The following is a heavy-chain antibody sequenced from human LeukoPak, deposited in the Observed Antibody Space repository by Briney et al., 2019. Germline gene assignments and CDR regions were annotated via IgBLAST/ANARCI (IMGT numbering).Heavy chain of an antibody. Sequence: SETLSLTCTVSGGSISSYYWSWIRQPAGKGLEWIGRIYTSGSTNYNPSLKSRVTISVDTSKNQFSLKLSSVTAADTAVYYCARGRVPEVMDEALSGRYDWGFDYWGQGTLVTVSS. CDR3: ARGRVPEVMDEALSGRYDWGFDY. V-gene: IGHV4-4*07. J-gene: IGHJ4*02. D-gene: IGHD3-16*01. CDR2: IYTSGST. CDR1: GGSISSYY.